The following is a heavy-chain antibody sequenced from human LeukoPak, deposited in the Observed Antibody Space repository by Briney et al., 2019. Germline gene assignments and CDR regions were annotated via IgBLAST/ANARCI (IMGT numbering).Heavy chain of an antibody. Sequence: ASVKVSCKASGYTFTSYGISWVRQAPGQGLEWMGWISAYNGNTNYAQKLQGRVTMTTDTSTSTAYMELRSLRSDDTAVYYCARESGYCSGGSRYSGWFDPWGQGTLVTVSS. CDR1: GYTFTSYG. D-gene: IGHD2-15*01. V-gene: IGHV1-18*01. CDR2: ISAYNGNT. CDR3: ARESGYCSGGSRYSGWFDP. J-gene: IGHJ5*02.